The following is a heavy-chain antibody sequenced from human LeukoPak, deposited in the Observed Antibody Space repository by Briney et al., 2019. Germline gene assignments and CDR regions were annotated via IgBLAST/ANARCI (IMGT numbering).Heavy chain of an antibody. CDR1: GYSFTGYY. D-gene: IGHD3-22*01. J-gene: IGHJ4*02. CDR3: ARIDNSGYPYFDY. V-gene: IGHV1-2*02. CDR2: INPNSGGT. Sequence: GASVKVSCKASGYSFTGYYMYWVRQAPAQGLEWMGWINPNSGGTNYAQNFQGRVTMTRDTSISTAYMELSRLRSDYTAVYYCARIDNSGYPYFDYWGQGTLVTVSS.